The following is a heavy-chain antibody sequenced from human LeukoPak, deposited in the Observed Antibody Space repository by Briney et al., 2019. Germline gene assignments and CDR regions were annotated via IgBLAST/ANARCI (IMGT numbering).Heavy chain of an antibody. CDR1: GFTFSSYS. D-gene: IGHD5-24*01. V-gene: IGHV3-48*04. CDR2: ISSSSSTI. Sequence: GGSLRLSCAASGFTFSSYSMNWVRQAPGKGLEWVSYISSSSSTIYCADSVKGRFTISRDNAKNSLYLQMNSLRAEDTAVYYCARKLATILIFTFDLWGRGTLVTVSS. CDR3: ARKLATILIFTFDL. J-gene: IGHJ2*01.